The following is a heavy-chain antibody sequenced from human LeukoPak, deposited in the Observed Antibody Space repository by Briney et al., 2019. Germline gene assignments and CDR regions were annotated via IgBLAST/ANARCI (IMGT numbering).Heavy chain of an antibody. J-gene: IGHJ4*02. CDR1: GGFISSGSYY. D-gene: IGHD6-19*01. CDR2: IYTSGST. CDR3: AREVALSGWYGGYFDY. Sequence: SQTLSLTCTVSGGFISSGSYYWSWIRQPAGKGLEWIGRIYTSGSTNYNPSLKSRVTISVDTSKNQFSLKLSSVTAADTAVYYCAREVALSGWYGGYFDYWGQGTLVTVSS. V-gene: IGHV4-61*02.